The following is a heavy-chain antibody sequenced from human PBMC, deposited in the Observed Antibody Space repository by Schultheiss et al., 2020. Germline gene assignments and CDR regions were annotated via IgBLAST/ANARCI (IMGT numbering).Heavy chain of an antibody. D-gene: IGHD5-24*01. CDR1: GGSVSSGNYH. V-gene: IGHV4-31*03. CDR2: IYNSGST. Sequence: SETLSLTCTVSGGSVSSGNYHWSWIRQHPGKGLEWIGYIYNSGSTYYNPSLKSRVTISADTSKNQFSLKLSSVTAADTAVYFCARGSRDGYNYLGYWGQGTPVTVSS. J-gene: IGHJ4*02. CDR3: ARGSRDGYNYLGY.